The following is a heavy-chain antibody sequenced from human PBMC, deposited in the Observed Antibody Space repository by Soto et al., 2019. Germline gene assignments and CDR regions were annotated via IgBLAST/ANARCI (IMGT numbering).Heavy chain of an antibody. D-gene: IGHD3-22*01. V-gene: IGHV1-69*02. Sequence: ASLKVSCKASGGTFSSYTISWVRQAPGQGLEWMGRIIPILGIANYAQKFQGRVTITADKSTSTAYMELSSLRSEDTAVYYCARPIQYYFDTSAQSAWFDPWGQGTLVTVSS. J-gene: IGHJ5*02. CDR2: IIPILGIA. CDR1: GGTFSSYT. CDR3: ARPIQYYFDTSAQSAWFDP.